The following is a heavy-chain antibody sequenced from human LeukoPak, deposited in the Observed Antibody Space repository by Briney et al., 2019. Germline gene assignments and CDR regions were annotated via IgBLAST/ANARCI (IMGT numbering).Heavy chain of an antibody. V-gene: IGHV3-30*01. CDR3: ARDEGGWFDA. CDR2: ISYDGSNK. CDR1: GFTFSSYA. J-gene: IGHJ5*02. Sequence: PGRSLRLSCAASGFTFSSYAMHWVRQAPGKGLEWVAVISYDGSNKYYADSVKGRFNISRDNFKNTLYLQMNSVRAEDTGVYCCARDEGGWFDAWGEGTLVTVSS.